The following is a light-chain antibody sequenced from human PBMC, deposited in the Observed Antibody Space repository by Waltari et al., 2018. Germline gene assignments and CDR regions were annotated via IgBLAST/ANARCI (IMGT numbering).Light chain of an antibody. CDR1: QSVLYSSNNKNY. Sequence: DIEMTQSPDSLAVSLGERATINCKSSQSVLYSSNNKNYLAWYQHKPGQPPKLLNYWASTRESGVPERFSGSGSGTDFTLTISSLQAEDVAVYYCQQYYIAPHTFGGGTKVEVK. CDR2: WAS. V-gene: IGKV4-1*01. CDR3: QQYYIAPHT. J-gene: IGKJ4*01.